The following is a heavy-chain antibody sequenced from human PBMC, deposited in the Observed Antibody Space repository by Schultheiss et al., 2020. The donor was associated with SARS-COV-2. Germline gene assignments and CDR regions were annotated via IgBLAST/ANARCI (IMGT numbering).Heavy chain of an antibody. CDR3: ARVSYYYYGMDV. CDR1: GGSISSGDYY. CDR2: IYYSGTT. J-gene: IGHJ6*02. Sequence: SETLSLTCTVSGGSISSGDYYWSWIRQPPGKGLEWIGYIYYSGTTYYNPSLKSRVTISVDTSKNQFSLKLSSVTAADTAVYYCARVSYYYYGMDVWGQGTTVTVS. V-gene: IGHV4-30-4*01.